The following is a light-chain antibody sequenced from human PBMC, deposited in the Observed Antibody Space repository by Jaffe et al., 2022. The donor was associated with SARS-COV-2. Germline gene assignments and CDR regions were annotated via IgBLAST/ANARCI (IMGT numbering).Light chain of an antibody. V-gene: IGKV2-28*01. CDR2: STS. CDR1: HSLLHSTGYNY. CDR3: MQAVQTPIT. Sequence: EIVMTQSPLSLPVIPGEPASFSCRSSHSLLHSTGYNYVDWYVQKPGQSPQLLIYSTSNRASGVPDRFVGSGSGTDFTLKIRRVEAEDIGIYYCMQAVQTPITFGQGTRLEIK. J-gene: IGKJ5*01.